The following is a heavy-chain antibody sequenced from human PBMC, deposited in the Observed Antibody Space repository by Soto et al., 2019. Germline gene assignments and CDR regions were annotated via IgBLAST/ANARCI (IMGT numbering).Heavy chain of an antibody. Sequence: ASVKVSCKASGYTFTGYYMHWVRQAPGQGLEWMGWINPNSGGTNYAQKFQGWVTMTRDTSISTAYMELSRLRSDDTAVYYCARSDRGYSYVVYGMDVWGQGTTVTVSS. CDR3: ARSDRGYSYVVYGMDV. J-gene: IGHJ6*02. D-gene: IGHD5-18*01. CDR1: GYTFTGYY. V-gene: IGHV1-2*04. CDR2: INPNSGGT.